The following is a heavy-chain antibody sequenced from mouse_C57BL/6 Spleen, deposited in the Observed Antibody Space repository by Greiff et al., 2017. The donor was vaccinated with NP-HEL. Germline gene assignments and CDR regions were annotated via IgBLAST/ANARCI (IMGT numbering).Heavy chain of an antibody. V-gene: IGHV1-85*01. Sequence: VKLMESGPELVKPGASVKLSCKASGYTFTSYDINWVKQRPGQGLEWIGWIYPRDGSTKYNEKFKGKATLTVDTSSSTAYMELHSLTSEDSAVYFCARSRDPAWFAYWGQGTLVTVSA. CDR1: GYTFTSYD. CDR3: ARSRDPAWFAY. J-gene: IGHJ3*01. CDR2: IYPRDGST. D-gene: IGHD3-3*01.